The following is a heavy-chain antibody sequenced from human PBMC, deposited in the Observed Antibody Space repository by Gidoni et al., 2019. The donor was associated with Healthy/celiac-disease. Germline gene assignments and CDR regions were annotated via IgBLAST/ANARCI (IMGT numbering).Heavy chain of an antibody. J-gene: IGHJ1*01. V-gene: IGHV5-51*01. CDR2: IYPGDSDT. Sequence: EVQLVQSGAEVKKPGESLKISCKGSGYSFTSYWIGWVRQMPGKGLEWMGIIYPGDSDTRYSPSFQGQVTVSADKSIRTAYLQWSSLKASDTAMYYCARQNYDFWSGYSAPEYFQHWGQGTLVTVSS. CDR1: GYSFTSYW. D-gene: IGHD3-3*01. CDR3: ARQNYDFWSGYSAPEYFQH.